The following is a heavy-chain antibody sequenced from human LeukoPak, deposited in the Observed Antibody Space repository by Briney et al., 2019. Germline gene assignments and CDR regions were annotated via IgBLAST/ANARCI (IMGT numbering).Heavy chain of an antibody. V-gene: IGHV3-21*01. J-gene: IGHJ4*02. D-gene: IGHD3-10*01. CDR1: GFTFSSYS. CDR2: ISSSSSYI. CDR3: ARERRGVQFDY. Sequence: GGSLRLSCAASGFTFSSYSMNWVRQAPGKGLEWVSSISSSSSYIYYADSMKGRFTISRDNAKNSLYLQMNSLRAEDTAVYYCARERRGVQFDYWGQGTLVTVSS.